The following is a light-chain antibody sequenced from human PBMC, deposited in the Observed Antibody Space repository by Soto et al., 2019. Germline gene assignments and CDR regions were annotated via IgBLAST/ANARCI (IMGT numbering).Light chain of an antibody. V-gene: IGKV3-20*01. CDR1: QSVSSSY. Sequence: EIVLTQSPGTLSLSPGERATLSCRASQSVSSSYLAWYQQKPGQAPRLLIYAASSRATGIPDRFSGSGSGTEFTLTISRLEPEDFAVYYGQQYGSSPLPFGPGTKVDVK. J-gene: IGKJ3*01. CDR2: AAS. CDR3: QQYGSSPLP.